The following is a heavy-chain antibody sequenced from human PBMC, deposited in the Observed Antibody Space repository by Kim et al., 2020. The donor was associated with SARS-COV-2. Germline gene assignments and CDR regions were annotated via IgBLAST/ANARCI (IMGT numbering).Heavy chain of an antibody. D-gene: IGHD3-3*01. Sequence: ASVKVSCKASGYTFTSYDIHWVRQAPGQGLEWMGIINPSGGSTSYAQKFQGRVTMTTDTSTSTAYMELSSLRSEDTAVYYCARDFEFGKAGVTRCAFGI. V-gene: IGHV1-46*01. CDR2: INPSGGST. CDR3: ARDFEFGKAGVTRCAFGI. J-gene: IGHJ3*02. CDR1: GYTFTSYD.